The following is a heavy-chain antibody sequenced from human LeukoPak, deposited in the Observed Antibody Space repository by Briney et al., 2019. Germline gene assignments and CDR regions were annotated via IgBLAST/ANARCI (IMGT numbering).Heavy chain of an antibody. CDR1: GASISSYF. CDR3: ARQMYLGGMEV. CDR2: IYDSGST. V-gene: IGHV4-59*08. D-gene: IGHD2-8*01. Sequence: SETLSLTCTVSGASISSYFWSWIRQPPGKGLEWIGYIYDSGSTNYNPSLTSRVTISVDTSKNHFSLKLSSVTAADTALYYCARQMYLGGMEVWGQGTTVTVSS. J-gene: IGHJ6*02.